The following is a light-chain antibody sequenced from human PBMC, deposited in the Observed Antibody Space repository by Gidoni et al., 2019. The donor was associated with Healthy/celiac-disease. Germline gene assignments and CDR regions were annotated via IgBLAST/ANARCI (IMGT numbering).Light chain of an antibody. J-gene: IGKJ4*01. CDR3: QQRSNWPLT. CDR2: DAY. V-gene: IGKV3-11*01. CDR1: QSVSSY. Sequence: EIVLTQSPATLSWSPGERVTLSCRASQSVSSYLACYQQKPGQAPRLLIYDAYNRATGIPARFSGSGSGTAFTLTISSLEPEDFAVYYCQQRSNWPLTFGGGTKVEIK.